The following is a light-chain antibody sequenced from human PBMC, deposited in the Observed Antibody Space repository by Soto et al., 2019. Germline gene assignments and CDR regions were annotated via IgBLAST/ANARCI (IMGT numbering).Light chain of an antibody. CDR2: GAT. Sequence: EIVLTQSPGTLSLSPGERATLSCRASQSVSSSYLAWYQQKPGQAPRLLIYGATIRAAGIPDRFSGSGSGTEFTLTISSLQSEDFAVYYCQQYNNWPLTFGGGTKVDIK. V-gene: IGKV3-20*01. J-gene: IGKJ4*01. CDR1: QSVSSSY. CDR3: QQYNNWPLT.